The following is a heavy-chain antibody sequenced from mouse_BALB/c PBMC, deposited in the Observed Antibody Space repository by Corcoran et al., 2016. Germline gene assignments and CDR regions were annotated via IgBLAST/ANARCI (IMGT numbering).Heavy chain of an antibody. CDR2: INPYNDGT. J-gene: IGHJ2*01. D-gene: IGHD2-4*01. V-gene: IGHV1S136*01. Sequence: EVQLQQSGPELVKPGASVKMSCKASGYTFTSYVMHWVKQKPGQGLEWIGYINPYNDGTKYNEKFKGKATLTSDKSSSTAYMELSSLTSEDSAVYYCASSIITYYFDYWGQSTTITVSS. CDR1: GYTFTSYV. CDR3: ASSIITYYFDY.